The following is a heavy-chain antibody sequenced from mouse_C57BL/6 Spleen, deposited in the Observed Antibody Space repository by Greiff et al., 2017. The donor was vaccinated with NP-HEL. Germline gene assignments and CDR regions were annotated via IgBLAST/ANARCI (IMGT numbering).Heavy chain of an antibody. CDR3: ARSNGSSYVDAFAY. V-gene: IGHV1-4*01. CDR1: GYTFTSYT. D-gene: IGHD1-1*01. Sequence: VQRVESGAELARPGASVKMSCKASGYTFTSYTMHWVKQRPGQGLEWIGYINPSSGYTKYNQKFKDKATLTADKSSSTAYMQLSSLTSEDSAVYYCARSNGSSYVDAFAYWGQGTLVTVSA. CDR2: INPSSGYT. J-gene: IGHJ3*01.